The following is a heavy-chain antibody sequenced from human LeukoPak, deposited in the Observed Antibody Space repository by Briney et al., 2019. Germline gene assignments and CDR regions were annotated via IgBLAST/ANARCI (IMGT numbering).Heavy chain of an antibody. Sequence: GGSLRLSCAASGYSFRSYGMHWVRQAPGKGLEWVTYTLSDGSFSYYADSVEGRFTISRDNAKNSQYLQMNSLRVEDTALYNCARAQTYGDSRLLLDYWGQGTLVTVSS. D-gene: IGHD2-21*02. CDR2: TLSDGSFS. V-gene: IGHV3-33*08. J-gene: IGHJ4*02. CDR1: GYSFRSYG. CDR3: ARAQTYGDSRLLLDY.